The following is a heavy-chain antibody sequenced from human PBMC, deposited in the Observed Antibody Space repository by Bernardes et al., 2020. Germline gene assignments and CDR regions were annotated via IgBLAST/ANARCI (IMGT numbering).Heavy chain of an antibody. CDR2: MNPNSGNT. J-gene: IGHJ4*02. CDR1: GYTFTSYD. D-gene: IGHD6-13*01. V-gene: IGHV1-8*01. Sequence: ASVKVSCKASGYTFTSYDINWVRQATGQGLEWMGWMNPNSGNTGYAQKFQGRVTMTRNTSISTAYMELSSLRSEDTAVYYCARGERTGYSSSWYAPSPEWLTPYWGQGTLVTVSS. CDR3: ARGERTGYSSSWYAPSPEWLTPY.